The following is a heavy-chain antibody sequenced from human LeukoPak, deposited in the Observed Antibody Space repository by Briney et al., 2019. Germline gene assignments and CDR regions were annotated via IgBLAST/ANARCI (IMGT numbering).Heavy chain of an antibody. CDR2: ISGSGGST. D-gene: IGHD3-10*02. V-gene: IGHV3-23*01. Sequence: PGGSLRLSCAASGFTLSNHWMSWVRQAPGKGLEWVSAISGSGGSTYYADSVKGRFTISRDNSKNTLYLQMNSLRAEDTAVYYCAKDPRTFLTMWRIEGLDAFDIWGQGTMVTVSS. CDR3: AKDPRTFLTMWRIEGLDAFDI. CDR1: GFTLSNHW. J-gene: IGHJ3*02.